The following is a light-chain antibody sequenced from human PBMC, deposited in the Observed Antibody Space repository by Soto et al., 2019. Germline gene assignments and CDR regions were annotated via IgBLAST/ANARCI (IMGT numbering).Light chain of an antibody. Sequence: QSVLSQPPSASGTPGQRVAISCSGSSSNIGRNTVNWYQQLPGTAPKLLIYDNNRRPSGVPDRFSGSKSGTSASLAISGLQFEDEADYYCAAWDDSLTGLNVFGTGTKGTVL. CDR3: AAWDDSLTGLNV. V-gene: IGLV1-44*01. J-gene: IGLJ1*01. CDR2: DNN. CDR1: SSNIGRNT.